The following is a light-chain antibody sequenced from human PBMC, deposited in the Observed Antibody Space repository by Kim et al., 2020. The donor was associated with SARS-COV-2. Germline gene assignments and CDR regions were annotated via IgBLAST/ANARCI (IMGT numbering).Light chain of an antibody. CDR2: RTS. V-gene: IGKV1-39*01. J-gene: IGKJ1*01. CDR3: QQSYNFPRT. CDR1: QSVSGW. Sequence: ASVGGRVTITCRASQSVSGWLNWYQQKPGKAPHLLIYRTSTLQTGVPPRFSGSASVTDFTLTINTLQPEDFATYYCQQSYNFPRTFGQGTKVDIK.